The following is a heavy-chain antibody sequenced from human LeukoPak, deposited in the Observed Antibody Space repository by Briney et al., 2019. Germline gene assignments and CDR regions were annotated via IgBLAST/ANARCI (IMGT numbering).Heavy chain of an antibody. CDR2: ISSSGSTI. CDR3: AELGITIIGGV. J-gene: IGHJ6*04. CDR1: GFTFSSYE. D-gene: IGHD3-10*02. Sequence: GGSLRLSCAASGFTFSSYEMNWVRQAPGKGLEWVSYISSSGSTIYYADSVKGRFTISRDNAKNSLYLQMNSQRAEDTAVYYCAELGITIIGGVWGKGTTVTISS. V-gene: IGHV3-48*03.